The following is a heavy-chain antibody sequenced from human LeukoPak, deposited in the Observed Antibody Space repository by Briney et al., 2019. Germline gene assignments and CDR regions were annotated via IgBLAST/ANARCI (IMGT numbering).Heavy chain of an antibody. Sequence: SETLSLTCTVSGDSISSRTYYWVWIRQPPEKGLEWIGSIHYSGKTYYNPSLKSRVTLSVDTSKNQFSLKLSPVTAADTAVYYCARTFSSSSSYWGQGTLVTVSS. CDR3: ARTFSSSSSY. V-gene: IGHV4-39*01. J-gene: IGHJ4*02. D-gene: IGHD6-6*01. CDR2: IHYSGKT. CDR1: GDSISSRTYY.